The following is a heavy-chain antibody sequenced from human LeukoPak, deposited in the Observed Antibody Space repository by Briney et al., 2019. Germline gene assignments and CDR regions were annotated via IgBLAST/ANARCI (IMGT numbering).Heavy chain of an antibody. CDR2: INSGGST. CDR1: GFTFSTYA. V-gene: IGHV3-23*01. J-gene: IGHJ3*02. Sequence: QPGGSLRLSCAASGFTFSTYAMSWVRQAPGKGLEWVSAINSGGSTYYADSLKGRFTISTDNSNNTPYLQMNSLRADDTAVYYCAKDWPSEWQQLPDYDAFDIWGQGTMVTVSS. D-gene: IGHD6-13*01. CDR3: AKDWPSEWQQLPDYDAFDI.